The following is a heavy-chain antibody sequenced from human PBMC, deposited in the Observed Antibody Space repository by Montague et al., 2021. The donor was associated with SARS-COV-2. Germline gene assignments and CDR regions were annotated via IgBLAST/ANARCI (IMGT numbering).Heavy chain of an antibody. D-gene: IGHD5/OR15-5a*01. V-gene: IGHV4-39*01. CDR1: GGTIRSDNLYWY. CDR3: PRHVSNLWAAVDYFDY. J-gene: IGHJ4*02. CDR2: INPNENS. Sequence: SETLSFTCLVSGGTIRSDNLYWYWAWLGKPLERVLDCYGSINPNENSSFNTRLTIRVTISIDKSTIHLSLSSTSVTAPDTAVYYCPRHVSNLWAAVDYFDYWGQGTPVTVSS.